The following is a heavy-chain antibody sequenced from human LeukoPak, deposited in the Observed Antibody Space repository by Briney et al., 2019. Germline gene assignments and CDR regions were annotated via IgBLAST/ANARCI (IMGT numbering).Heavy chain of an antibody. CDR3: AKPDNSWSFDY. J-gene: IGHJ4*02. CDR2: ISGGGHST. D-gene: IGHD6-13*01. V-gene: IGHV3-23*01. CDR1: GFTFNNYA. Sequence: PGGSLRLSCAASGFTFNNYAMSWVRQAPGKGLEWVSAISGGGHSTYYADSVKGRFTISRDNSKNTMYLQMNSLRAEDTAVYYCAKPDNSWSFDYWGQGTLVTVSS.